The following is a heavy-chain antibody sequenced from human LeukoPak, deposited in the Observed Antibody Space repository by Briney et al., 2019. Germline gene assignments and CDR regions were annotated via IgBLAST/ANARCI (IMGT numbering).Heavy chain of an antibody. V-gene: IGHV3-53*01. CDR1: GFTVSSNF. CDR2: IYSNGNG. D-gene: IGHD3-3*01. J-gene: IGHJ6*02. CDR3: ARPLRFNNNMDV. Sequence: GGSLRLSCAASGFTVSSNFMSWVRQTPGKGLEWVSIIYSNGNGYYAASVEGRFTISSDNSKNTMYLQMNSLRAEDTAVYYCARPLRFNNNMDVWGQGTTVTVSS.